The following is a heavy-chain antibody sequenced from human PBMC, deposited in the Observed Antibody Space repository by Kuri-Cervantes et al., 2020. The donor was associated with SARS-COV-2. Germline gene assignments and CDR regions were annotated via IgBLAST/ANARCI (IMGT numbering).Heavy chain of an antibody. CDR2: FYSSGVT. D-gene: IGHD1-26*01. CDR3: ARDNVLFSGSGFDY. Sequence: SETLSLTCSVSGGSISSYYWGWIRQPPGKGLEWTGYFYSSGVTNYNPSLKSRVTISVDTSKNQLSLILSSATAEDTAVYYCARDNVLFSGSGFDYWGQGTLVTVSS. J-gene: IGHJ4*02. CDR1: GGSISSYY. V-gene: IGHV4-59*01.